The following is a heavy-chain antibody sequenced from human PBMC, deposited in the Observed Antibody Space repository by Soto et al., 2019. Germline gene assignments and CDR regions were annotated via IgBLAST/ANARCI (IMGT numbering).Heavy chain of an antibody. D-gene: IGHD1-26*01. CDR3: ARHVGFSWYFDL. CDR2: IYSGGNT. CDR1: GFTFSSYA. V-gene: IGHV3-66*04. J-gene: IGHJ2*01. Sequence: GGSLRLSCAASGFTFSSYAIHWVRQAPGKGLEWVSSIYSGGNTYYADSVRGRFTISTDNSKDTLYLQMNSLRVVDTAMYYCARHVGFSWYFDLWGRGTLVTVSS.